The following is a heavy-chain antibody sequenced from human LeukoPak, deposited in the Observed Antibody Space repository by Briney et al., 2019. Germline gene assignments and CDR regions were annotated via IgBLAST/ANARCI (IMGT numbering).Heavy chain of an antibody. CDR2: ISSSSSYI. Sequence: PGGSLRLSCSASGFTFSSYSMNWVRQAPGKGLEWVSSISSSSSYIYYADSVKGRFTISRDNAKHSLYLQMNSLRAEDTAVYYFKKNTPYDILTGYPYFDYWGQGTLVTVSS. CDR3: KKNTPYDILTGYPYFDY. J-gene: IGHJ4*02. CDR1: GFTFSSYS. V-gene: IGHV3-21*01. D-gene: IGHD3-9*01.